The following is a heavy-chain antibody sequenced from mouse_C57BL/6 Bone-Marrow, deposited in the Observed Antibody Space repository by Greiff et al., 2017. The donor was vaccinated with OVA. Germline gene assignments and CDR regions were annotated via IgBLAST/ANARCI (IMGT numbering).Heavy chain of an antibody. CDR1: GYTFTDYY. V-gene: IGHV1-76*01. D-gene: IGHD5-5*01. CDR3: ASGLPLAY. J-gene: IGHJ3*01. Sequence: VQLQQSGAELVRPGASVKLSCKASGYTFTDYYIHWVKQRPGQGLEWIARIYPGSGNTYYNEKFKGKATLTAEKSSSTAYMQLSSLTSEDSAVYFCASGLPLAYWGQGTLVTVSA. CDR2: IYPGSGNT.